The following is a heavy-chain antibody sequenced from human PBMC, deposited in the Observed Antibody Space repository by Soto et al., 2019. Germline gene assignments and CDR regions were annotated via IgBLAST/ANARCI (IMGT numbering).Heavy chain of an antibody. J-gene: IGHJ2*01. CDR1: GFTFNDAW. D-gene: IGHD2-2*01. CDR3: TTPSQSWFFDL. CDR2: IKSKVDGGTA. Sequence: EVQLVESGGRLVKPGGSLRVSCAASGFTFNDAWMSWVRQAPGKGLEWVGRIKSKVDGGTAEYAAPVKGRFTISRDDSKRTLYLQMNSLKTAVTGVYYCTTPSQSWFFDLWGRGTLVSVSS. V-gene: IGHV3-15*01.